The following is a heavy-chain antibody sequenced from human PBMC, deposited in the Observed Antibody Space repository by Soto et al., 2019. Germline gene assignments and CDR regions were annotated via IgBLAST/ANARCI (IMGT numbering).Heavy chain of an antibody. CDR3: ARVVSAAAGPGTLTYYFDY. CDR1: GGSISSYY. Sequence: SETLSLTCTVSGGSISSYYWSWIRQPPGKGLEWIGYIYYSGSTNYNPSLKSRVTISVDTSKNQFSLKLSSVTAADTAVYYCARVVSAAAGPGTLTYYFDYWGQGTMVTVYS. J-gene: IGHJ4*02. D-gene: IGHD6-13*01. V-gene: IGHV4-59*01. CDR2: IYYSGST.